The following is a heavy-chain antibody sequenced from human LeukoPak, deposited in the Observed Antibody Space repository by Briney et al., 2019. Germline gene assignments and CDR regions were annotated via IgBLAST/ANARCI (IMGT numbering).Heavy chain of an antibody. D-gene: IGHD2-2*01. Sequence: GGSLRLSCAASGFTFSSYSMNWVRQAPGKGLEWVSSISNSSSYIYYADSVKGRFTISRDNAKNSLYLQMNSLRAEDTAVYYCARGSGLGDIVVVPAAHPNDYWGQGTLVTVSS. V-gene: IGHV3-21*01. CDR1: GFTFSSYS. J-gene: IGHJ4*02. CDR3: ARGSGLGDIVVVPAAHPNDY. CDR2: ISNSSSYI.